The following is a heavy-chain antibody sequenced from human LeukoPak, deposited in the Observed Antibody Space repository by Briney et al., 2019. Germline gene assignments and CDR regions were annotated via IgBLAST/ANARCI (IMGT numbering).Heavy chain of an antibody. CDR1: GFTFSSYA. Sequence: GGSLRLSCAASGFTFSSYAMHWVRQAPGKGLEWVAVISYDGSNKYYADSVKGRFTISRDNAKNSLYLQMNSLRAEDTAVYYCARRTGGAPGTESSFDYWGQGTLVTVSS. CDR2: ISYDGSNK. CDR3: ARRTGGAPGTESSFDY. D-gene: IGHD6-13*01. J-gene: IGHJ4*02. V-gene: IGHV3-30-3*01.